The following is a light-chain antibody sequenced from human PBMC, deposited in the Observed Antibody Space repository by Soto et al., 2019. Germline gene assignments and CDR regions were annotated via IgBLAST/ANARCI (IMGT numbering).Light chain of an antibody. CDR2: KVS. V-gene: IGKV2-30*01. CDR1: QSLVYSDGNTY. J-gene: IGKJ3*01. Sequence: DVVMTQSPLSLPVTLGQPASISCRSSQSLVYSDGNTYLNWFQQRPGQSPRRLIYKVSNRDSGVPDRFGGSGSGTDFTLKISRVEAEYVGVYYCMQGTHPFTFSPGAQLDI. CDR3: MQGTHPFT.